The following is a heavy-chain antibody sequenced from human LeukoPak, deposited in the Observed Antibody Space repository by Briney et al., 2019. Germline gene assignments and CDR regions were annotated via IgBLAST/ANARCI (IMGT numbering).Heavy chain of an antibody. Sequence: SETLSLTCTVSGGSISSYYWSWIRQPPGKGLEWIGYIYYIGTTNYNPSLKSRVTISVDTSKNQFSLKLSSVTAADTAVYYCARVILLEGERHYYYYMDVWGKGTTVTVSS. V-gene: IGHV4-59*01. CDR1: GGSISSYY. J-gene: IGHJ6*03. CDR3: ARVILLEGERHYYYYMDV. CDR2: IYYIGTT. D-gene: IGHD3-16*01.